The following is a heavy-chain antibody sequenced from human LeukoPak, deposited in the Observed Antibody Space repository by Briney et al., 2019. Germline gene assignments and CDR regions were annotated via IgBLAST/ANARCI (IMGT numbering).Heavy chain of an antibody. D-gene: IGHD4-11*01. CDR3: ARATAADYRGYFDY. V-gene: IGHV4-38-2*02. J-gene: IGHJ4*02. CDR1: GYSISSGYY. Sequence: PSETLSLTCTVSGYSISSGYYWGWIRQPPVKGLEWIGSIYHSGSTYYNPSLKSRVTISVDTSKNQFSLKLSSVTAADTAVYYCARATAADYRGYFDYWGQGTLVTVSS. CDR2: IYHSGST.